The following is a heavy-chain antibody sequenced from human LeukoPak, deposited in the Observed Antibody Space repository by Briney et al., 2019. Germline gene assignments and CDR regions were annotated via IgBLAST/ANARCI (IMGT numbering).Heavy chain of an antibody. Sequence: GRSLRLSCAASGFTFDDYAMHWVRQAPGKGLEWVSGISWNSGSIGYADSVKGRFTISRDNAKNSLYLQMNSLRAEDTAVYYCAQPGGYWGQGTLVTVSS. CDR2: ISWNSGSI. J-gene: IGHJ4*02. CDR1: GFTFDDYA. D-gene: IGHD3-10*01. V-gene: IGHV3-9*01. CDR3: AQPGGY.